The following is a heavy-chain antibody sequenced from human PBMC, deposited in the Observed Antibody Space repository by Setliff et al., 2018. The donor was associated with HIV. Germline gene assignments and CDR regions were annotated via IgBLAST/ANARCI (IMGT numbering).Heavy chain of an antibody. Sequence: GGSLRLSCVASGFTLSTYSMNWVRQAPGKGLEWVSSITTDSSYIFDADSVKGRFTISRDNAQNSLYLQMNNLRVEDTAVYYCANGFHYGYLFDYWGQGTLVTVS. D-gene: IGHD3-16*01. V-gene: IGHV3-21*01. CDR1: GFTLSTYS. CDR2: ITTDSSYI. J-gene: IGHJ4*02. CDR3: ANGFHYGYLFDY.